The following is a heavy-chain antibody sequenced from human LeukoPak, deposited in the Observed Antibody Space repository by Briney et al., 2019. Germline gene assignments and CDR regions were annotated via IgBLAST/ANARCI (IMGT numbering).Heavy chain of an antibody. CDR2: IYYSGST. J-gene: IGHJ5*02. CDR3: ARGKDVVVVAAAASLNWFDP. CDR1: GGSISSSSYY. V-gene: IGHV4-39*01. Sequence: PSETLSLTCTVSGGSISSSSYYWGWIRQPPGKGLEWIGSIYYSGSTYYNPSLKSRVTISVDTSKNQFYLKLSSVTAADTAVYYCARGKDVVVVAAAASLNWFDPWGQGTLVTVSS. D-gene: IGHD2-15*01.